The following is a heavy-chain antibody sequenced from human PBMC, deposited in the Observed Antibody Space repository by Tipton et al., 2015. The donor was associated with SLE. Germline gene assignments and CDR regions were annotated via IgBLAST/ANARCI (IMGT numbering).Heavy chain of an antibody. CDR3: ARRMGSSGYYSLGY. CDR2: ISGSGYST. CDR1: GFTFSNYP. J-gene: IGHJ4*02. V-gene: IGHV3-23*01. Sequence: GSLRLSCTASGFTFSNYPMSWVRQAPGKGLEWVSAISGSGYSTYYADSVKGRLTISRDNSKNTLFLQMNSLRAEDTAVYYCARRMGSSGYYSLGYWGQGTLVTVSS. D-gene: IGHD3-22*01.